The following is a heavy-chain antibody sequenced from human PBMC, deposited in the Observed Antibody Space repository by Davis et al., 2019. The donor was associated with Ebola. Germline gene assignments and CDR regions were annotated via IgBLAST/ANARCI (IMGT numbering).Heavy chain of an antibody. CDR1: GGSISSSNW. D-gene: IGHD3-10*01. V-gene: IGHV4-4*02. Sequence: SETLSLTCAVSGGSISSSNWWSWVRQPPGKGLEWIGEIYHSGSTNYNPSLKSRVTISVDTSKNQFSLKLSSVTAADTAVYYCAREGYGSGGDYWGQGTLVTVSS. CDR3: AREGYGSGGDY. CDR2: IYHSGST. J-gene: IGHJ4*02.